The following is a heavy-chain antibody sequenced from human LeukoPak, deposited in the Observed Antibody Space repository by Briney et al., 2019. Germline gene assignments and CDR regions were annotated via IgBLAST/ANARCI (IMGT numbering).Heavy chain of an antibody. V-gene: IGHV4-59*01. Sequence: ASETLSLTCTVSGGSISSDDWSWLRQPPGKGLEWIGYIHYTGSTNYNPSLKSRVTISVDTSKNYFSLKLSSVTAADTAVYYCARGAGWYRDWGQGTLVTVSS. D-gene: IGHD6-19*01. CDR1: GGSISSDD. CDR2: IHYTGST. CDR3: ARGAGWYRD. J-gene: IGHJ4*02.